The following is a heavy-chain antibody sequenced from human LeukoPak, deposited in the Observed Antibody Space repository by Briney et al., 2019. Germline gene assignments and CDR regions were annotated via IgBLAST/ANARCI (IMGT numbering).Heavy chain of an antibody. CDR2: IYASGST. V-gene: IGHV4-4*07. CDR3: AGDMRSHNGPGGYYYYYMDV. Sequence: SETLSLTCTVSGDSMSDSYWSWIRQPAGKGLEWIGRIYASGSTNYNPSLKSRVTLSVDTSSNQFSLTLSSVTAADTAVYHCAGDMRSHNGPGGYYYYYMDVGGKGPTV. D-gene: IGHD2-8*01. CDR1: GDSMSDSY. J-gene: IGHJ6*03.